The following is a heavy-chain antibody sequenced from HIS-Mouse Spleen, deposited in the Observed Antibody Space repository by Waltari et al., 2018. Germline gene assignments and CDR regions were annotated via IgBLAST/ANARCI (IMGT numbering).Heavy chain of an antibody. CDR2: IYYRGRT. V-gene: IGHV4-39*07. Sequence: QLQLQESGPGLVKPSETLSLTCTVSGGSISSSSYYWGWIRQPPGKGLEGIGSIYYRGRTYTNPSLKSRVTISVDTSKNQFSLKLSSVTAADTAVYYCAREIPYSSSWYDWYFDLWGRGTLVTVSS. CDR3: AREIPYSSSWYDWYFDL. J-gene: IGHJ2*01. CDR1: GGSISSSSYY. D-gene: IGHD6-13*01.